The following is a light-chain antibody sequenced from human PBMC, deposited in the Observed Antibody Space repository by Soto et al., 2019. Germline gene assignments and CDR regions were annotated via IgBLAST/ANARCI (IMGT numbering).Light chain of an antibody. V-gene: IGKV1-5*03. CDR1: QSISVW. CDR2: KAS. Sequence: DIQMTQSPSTLSASVGARVTITCRASQSISVWLAWYQQKPGKAPKPLIYKASSLESGVPSRFSGSGSGTEFTLTISSLQPDDFATYFCQQYHSFSRTFGPGTRVEIK. CDR3: QQYHSFSRT. J-gene: IGKJ1*01.